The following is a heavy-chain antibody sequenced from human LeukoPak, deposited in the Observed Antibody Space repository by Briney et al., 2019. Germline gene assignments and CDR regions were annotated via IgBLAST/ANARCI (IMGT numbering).Heavy chain of an antibody. CDR2: INVGNGNT. CDR3: ARDTCFGGTCFDDAFDI. Sequence: GASVKVSCKASGYTFTVYALHWVRQAPGQRLEWMGWINVGNGNTKYSQKFQGRVTITRDTSAGTAYMELSSLRSEDTAVYYCARDTCFGGTCFDDAFDIWGQGTMVTVSS. D-gene: IGHD2-15*01. V-gene: IGHV1-3*01. CDR1: GYTFTVYA. J-gene: IGHJ3*02.